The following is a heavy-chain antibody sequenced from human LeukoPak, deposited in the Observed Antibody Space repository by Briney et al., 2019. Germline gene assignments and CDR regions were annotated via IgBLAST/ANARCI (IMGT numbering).Heavy chain of an antibody. J-gene: IGHJ4*02. Sequence: GGSLRLSCAASGFTFSSYAMHWVRQAPGKGLEWVAVISYDGSNKYYADSVEGRFTISRDNSKNTLYLQMNSLRAEDTAVYYCARDSAYSSSWLQYYFDYWGQGTLVTVSS. D-gene: IGHD6-13*01. CDR3: ARDSAYSSSWLQYYFDY. V-gene: IGHV3-30*04. CDR1: GFTFSSYA. CDR2: ISYDGSNK.